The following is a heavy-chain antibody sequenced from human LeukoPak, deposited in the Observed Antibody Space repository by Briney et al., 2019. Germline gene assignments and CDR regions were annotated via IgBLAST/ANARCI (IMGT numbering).Heavy chain of an antibody. CDR1: GFTFSSYN. J-gene: IGHJ3*02. CDR3: ARAYCSSTTCYTYDAFDI. D-gene: IGHD2-2*02. CDR2: IDSSSSYM. V-gene: IGHV3-21*01. Sequence: GGSLRLSCAASGFTFSSYNMNWVRQAPGKGLEWVSSIDSSSSYMYYPDSVRGRFTISRDNAKNSLDLQMNSLRAEDTAVYYCARAYCSSTTCYTYDAFDIWGQGTMVTVSS.